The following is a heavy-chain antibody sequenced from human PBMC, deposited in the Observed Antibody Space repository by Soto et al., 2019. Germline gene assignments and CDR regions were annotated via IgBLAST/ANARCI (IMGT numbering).Heavy chain of an antibody. CDR1: GYTITCCA. CDR3: ARDGEDKAAAAMVY. D-gene: IGHD6-13*01. J-gene: IGHJ4*02. Sequence: QVQLVQSGAEVKKPGASVRVSCKASGYTITCCAMHWVRQAPGQRPEWMGWFNAGDGDTKYSQNFQGRFTIIRDTSASTVYMELRSLRPEDTAVYYCARDGEDKAAAAMVYWGQGTLVTVSS. V-gene: IGHV1-3*01. CDR2: FNAGDGDT.